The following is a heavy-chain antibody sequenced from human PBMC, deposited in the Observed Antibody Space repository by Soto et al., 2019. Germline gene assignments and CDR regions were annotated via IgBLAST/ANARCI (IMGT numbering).Heavy chain of an antibody. J-gene: IGHJ6*03. Sequence: GASVKVSCKASGGGNLRDYRTTWVRRAPGQGLEWMGGIIPKLGSANYAQNFQGRVTVTADESTNTVYMELRSLRSDDTAVYYCAKADSNYAGRFSYYCMDVWGTGTMVTVSS. D-gene: IGHD4-4*01. CDR2: IIPKLGSA. CDR3: AKADSNYAGRFSYYCMDV. V-gene: IGHV1-69*13. CDR1: GGGNLRDYR.